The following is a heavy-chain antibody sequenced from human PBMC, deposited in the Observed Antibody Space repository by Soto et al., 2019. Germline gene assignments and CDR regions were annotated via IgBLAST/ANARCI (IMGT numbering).Heavy chain of an antibody. J-gene: IGHJ4*01. V-gene: IGHV4-39*01. CDR1: GGSISSSSYY. CDR3: ARIRVYGSGYYPDY. CDR2: IYYSVST. Sequence: QLQLQESGPGLVKPSETLSLTCTVSGGSISSSSYYWGWIRQPPGKGLEWIGSIYYSVSTYYNPALKSRVTISVDTSKPQFSLKLSSVTAADTAGYYCARIRVYGSGYYPDYWGHVTLVTVSS. D-gene: IGHD3-3*01.